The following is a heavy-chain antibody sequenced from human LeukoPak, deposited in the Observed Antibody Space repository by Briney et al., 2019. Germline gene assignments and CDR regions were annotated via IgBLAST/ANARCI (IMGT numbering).Heavy chain of an antibody. D-gene: IGHD1-26*01. CDR2: ITSDGSDT. CDR3: ERESYSWSWYGPDQ. J-gene: IGHJ4*02. CDR1: GFTFSSYW. Sequence: GGSLRLSCAASGFTFSSYWMHWVRQAPGKGLVWVSRITSDGSDTVYADSVKGRFTISRDNAKNTLYLQMDSLRAEDTAVYYCERESYSWSWYGPDQWGQGTLVTVSS. V-gene: IGHV3-74*01.